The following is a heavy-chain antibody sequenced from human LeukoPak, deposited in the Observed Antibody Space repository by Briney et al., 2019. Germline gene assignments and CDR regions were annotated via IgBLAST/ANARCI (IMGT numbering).Heavy chain of an antibody. CDR2: INPNSGGT. D-gene: IGHD3-10*01. CDR1: GYTFTGYY. J-gene: IGHJ4*02. V-gene: IGHV1-2*02. CDR3: ARDRVAPRGVVDY. Sequence: ASVKVSCKASGYTFTGYYMHWVRQAPGQGLEWMGWINPNSGGTNYAQKFQGRVTMTRDTSISTAYMELSRLRSDDTAVYYFARDRVAPRGVVDYWGQGTLVTVSS.